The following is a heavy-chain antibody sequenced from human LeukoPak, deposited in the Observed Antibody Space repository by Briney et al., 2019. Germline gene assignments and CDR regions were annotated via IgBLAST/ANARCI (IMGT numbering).Heavy chain of an antibody. CDR2: IRYDGSNK. D-gene: IGHD2-8*01. V-gene: IGHV3-30*02. Sequence: GGSLRLSCAASGFTFSSYGMHWVRQAPGKGLEWVAFIRYDGSNKYYADSVKGRFTISRDNSKNTLYLQMNSLRAEDTAVYYCAKDRCSNGIGCYYYYMDVWAKGPRSPSP. CDR3: AKDRCSNGIGCYYYYMDV. J-gene: IGHJ6*03. CDR1: GFTFSSYG.